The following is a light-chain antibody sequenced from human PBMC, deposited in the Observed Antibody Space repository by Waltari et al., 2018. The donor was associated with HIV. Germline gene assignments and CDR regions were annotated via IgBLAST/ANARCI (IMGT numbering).Light chain of an antibody. J-gene: IGLJ3*02. Sequence: QSALTQPASVSGSPGQSITISCTRTRSHVGSYSLVSWYHHHPCKAPKLIISEVSKRTSGVSNRFSGSKSGTTASLTISGLQAEDEADYHCCSYAHNDPWVFGGGTRLTVL. V-gene: IGLV2-23*02. CDR3: CSYAHNDPWV. CDR1: RSHVGSYSL. CDR2: EVS.